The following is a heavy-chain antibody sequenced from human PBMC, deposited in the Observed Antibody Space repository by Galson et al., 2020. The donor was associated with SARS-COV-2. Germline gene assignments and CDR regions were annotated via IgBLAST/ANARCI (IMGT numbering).Heavy chain of an antibody. CDR2: IYSSGST. J-gene: IGHJ3*02. D-gene: IGHD1-26*01. V-gene: IGHV4-4*07. CDR1: GGSISSYN. Sequence: PSETLSLTCTVSGGSISSYNWSWIRQPAGKGLEWIGRIYSSGSTNYKPSLKSRVTMSVDTSKNQFSLKLSSVTAADTAVYYCARGFSESQNDAFDIWGQGTKVTVSS. CDR3: ARGFSESQNDAFDI.